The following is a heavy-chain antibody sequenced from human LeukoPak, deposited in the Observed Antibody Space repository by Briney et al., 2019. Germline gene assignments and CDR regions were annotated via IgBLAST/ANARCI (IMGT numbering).Heavy chain of an antibody. V-gene: IGHV1-18*01. D-gene: IGHD2-2*01. CDR3: ARDRTLYCSSTSCYLDY. Sequence: ASVKVSCKASGYTFTNYGISWVRQAPGQGLEWMGWISAYNGNTNYAQKLQGRVTMTTDTSTSTAYMELRSLRSDDTAVYYCARDRTLYCSSTSCYLDYWGQGTLVTVSS. J-gene: IGHJ4*02. CDR1: GYTFTNYG. CDR2: ISAYNGNT.